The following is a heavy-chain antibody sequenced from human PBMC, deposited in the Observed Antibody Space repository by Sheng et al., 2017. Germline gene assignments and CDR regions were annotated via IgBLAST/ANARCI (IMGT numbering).Heavy chain of an antibody. D-gene: IGHD4-17*01. V-gene: IGHV4-38-2*02. Sequence: QVQLQESGPGLVKPSETLSLTCAVSGYSISSGYYWGWIRQPPGKGLEWIGSIYHSGSTYYNPSLKSRVTISVDTSKNQFSLKLSSVTAADTAVYYCARDLTTVTTPEGGYYYYGMDVWGQGTTVTVSS. CDR2: IYHSGST. CDR3: ARDLTTVTTPEGGYYYYGMDV. J-gene: IGHJ6*02. CDR1: GYSISSGYY.